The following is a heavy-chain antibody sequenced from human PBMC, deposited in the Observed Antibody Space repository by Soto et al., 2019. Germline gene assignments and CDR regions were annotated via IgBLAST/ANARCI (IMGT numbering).Heavy chain of an antibody. CDR1: GFTFSDYY. D-gene: IGHD3-9*01. Sequence: GGSLRLSCAASGFTFSDYYMSWIRQAPGKGLEWVSYISSSGSTIYYADSVKGRFTISRDNAKNSLYLQMNSLRAEDTAVYYCAREYYDILTGLYYFDYWGQGTLVTVSS. CDR3: AREYYDILTGLYYFDY. J-gene: IGHJ4*02. V-gene: IGHV3-11*01. CDR2: ISSSGSTI.